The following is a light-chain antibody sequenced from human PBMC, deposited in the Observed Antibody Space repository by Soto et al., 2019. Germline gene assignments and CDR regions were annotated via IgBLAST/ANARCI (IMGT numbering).Light chain of an antibody. J-gene: IGLJ1*01. CDR3: SSYTSSSTLV. CDR1: SSDVGYYNY. V-gene: IGLV2-14*01. Sequence: QSALTQPASVSGSPGQSITISCTGTSSDVGYYNYVSWYQQHPGKAPKLMIYEVSNRPSGVSNRFSASKSGNTASLTISGLQAEDEADYYCSSYTSSSTLVFGTGTKLTVL. CDR2: EVS.